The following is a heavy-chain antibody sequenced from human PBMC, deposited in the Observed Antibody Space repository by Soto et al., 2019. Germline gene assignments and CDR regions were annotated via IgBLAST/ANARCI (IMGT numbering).Heavy chain of an antibody. J-gene: IGHJ4*02. CDR1: GFTFNYYT. D-gene: IGHD4-17*01. CDR2: ISSASDNI. CDR3: ARHITTVTPERIDF. Sequence: EVQLEESGGGLVRPGASLRLSCAASGFTFNYYTLIWVRQAPGQGLEWVSSISSASDNIHYADSVKGRFTISRENAKNSVYLQMNSLRDEDTAVYYCARHITTVTPERIDFWGQGTLVTVSS. V-gene: IGHV3-21*01.